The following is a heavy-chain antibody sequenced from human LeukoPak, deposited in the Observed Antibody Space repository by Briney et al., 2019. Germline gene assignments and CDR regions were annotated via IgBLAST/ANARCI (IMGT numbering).Heavy chain of an antibody. J-gene: IGHJ4*02. CDR2: IHSGGGT. V-gene: IGHV3-66*04. Sequence: GGSLRLSCVASGFTFSSRDWMTWVRQAPGKGLEWVSFIHSGGGTYYADSVKGRFTISRDNSKNTLFLQMNSLRAEDTAVYYCARQIGGGWSFDYWGQGTLVTVSS. CDR1: GFTFSSRDW. CDR3: ARQIGGGWSFDY. D-gene: IGHD6-19*01.